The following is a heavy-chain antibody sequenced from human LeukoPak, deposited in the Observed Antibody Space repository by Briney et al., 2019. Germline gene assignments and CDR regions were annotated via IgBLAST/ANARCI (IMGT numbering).Heavy chain of an antibody. CDR2: IRSKTDGGTT. J-gene: IGHJ4*02. CDR3: RSGSGQGAFGY. V-gene: IGHV3-15*01. D-gene: IGHD2-15*01. Sequence: PGGSLRLSCAASGLTFSNAWMNWVRQAPGKGLEWVGLIRSKTDGGTTDYAAPVKGRFTISRDDSENTLYLQMNSLKTEDTAVYYCRSGSGQGAFGYWGQGTLVTVSS. CDR1: GLTFSNAW.